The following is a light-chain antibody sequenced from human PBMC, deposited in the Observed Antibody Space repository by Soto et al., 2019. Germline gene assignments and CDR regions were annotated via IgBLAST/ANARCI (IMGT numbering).Light chain of an antibody. CDR3: QTWGTGIQV. V-gene: IGLV4-69*01. CDR1: SGHSSYA. CDR2: LNSDGSH. J-gene: IGLJ2*01. Sequence: QLVLTQSPSASASRGASVKLTCTLSSGHSSYAIAWHEQRPEKGPRYLMKLNSDGSHSKGDEIPDSFSGSSSGAERYLTISSLQSEDEAVYYGQTWGTGIQVFGGGTKLPVL.